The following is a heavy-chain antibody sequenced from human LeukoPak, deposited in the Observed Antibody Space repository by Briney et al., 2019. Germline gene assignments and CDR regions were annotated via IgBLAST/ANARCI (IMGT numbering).Heavy chain of an antibody. Sequence: GESLKISCKGSGYSFTSYWLGWVRQMPGEGLDWRGSIFSGDSDARYSPSFEGQVTMSADKSISTAFLMWSSLRASDTAMYYCARMRKEDFEEYYFDTWGQGTLVAVSS. CDR1: GYSFTSYW. CDR3: ARMRKEDFEEYYFDT. J-gene: IGHJ4*02. CDR2: IFSGDSDA. V-gene: IGHV5-51*01. D-gene: IGHD2-15*01.